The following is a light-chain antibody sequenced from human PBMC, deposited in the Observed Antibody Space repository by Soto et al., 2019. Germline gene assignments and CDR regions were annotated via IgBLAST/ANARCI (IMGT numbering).Light chain of an antibody. J-gene: IGKJ4*01. CDR3: QQLNSYPLT. CDR2: GAS. V-gene: IGKV1-9*01. CDR1: QGISSY. Sequence: DIQLTQSPSFLSASVGDRVTITCRASQGISSYLAWFQQKPGKAPKLLIHGASTLQGGVPSRFSGSGSGTEFTLTISSLQPEDFATYCCQQLNSYPLTCGGGTKVEIK.